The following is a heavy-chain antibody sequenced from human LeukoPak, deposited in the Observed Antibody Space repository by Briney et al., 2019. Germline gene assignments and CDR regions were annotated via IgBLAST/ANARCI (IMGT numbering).Heavy chain of an antibody. CDR1: GGSISSYY. V-gene: IGHV4-59*08. D-gene: IGHD4-17*01. Sequence: SETLSLTCTVSGGSISSYYWSWIRQPPGKGLEWIGYIYYSGSTNYNPSLKSRVTISVDTSKNQFSLKLSSVTAADTAVYYCARFGTTVTASGAFDIWGQGTMVTVSS. J-gene: IGHJ3*02. CDR3: ARFGTTVTASGAFDI. CDR2: IYYSGST.